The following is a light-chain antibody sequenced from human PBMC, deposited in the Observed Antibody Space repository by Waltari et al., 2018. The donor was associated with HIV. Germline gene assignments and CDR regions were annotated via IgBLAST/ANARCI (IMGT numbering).Light chain of an antibody. CDR2: GAS. J-gene: IGKJ1*01. V-gene: IGKV3-20*01. CDR3: QQSYNTPWT. Sequence: EIVLTQSPGTLSLSPGGRATLSCRASQSVSSNYLAWYQQKPGQPPRLLIYGASNRATGIPDRVSGSGSGTDFTLTISRLESEDFAVYYCQQSYNTPWTFGQGTKVEI. CDR1: QSVSSNY.